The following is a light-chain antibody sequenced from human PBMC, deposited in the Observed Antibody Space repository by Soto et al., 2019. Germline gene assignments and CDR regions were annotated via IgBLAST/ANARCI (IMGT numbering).Light chain of an antibody. J-gene: IGKJ3*01. V-gene: IGKV3-11*01. CDR2: DAS. CDR3: QQRSNWLFT. CDR1: QSVSSS. Sequence: EIVLTQSPATLSLSPGERATLSCRASQSVSSSLAWYQHNPGQAPRLLIYDASNRATGIPARFSGSGSGTDFTLTISSLEPEDFAVYYCQQRSNWLFTFGPGTKVDIK.